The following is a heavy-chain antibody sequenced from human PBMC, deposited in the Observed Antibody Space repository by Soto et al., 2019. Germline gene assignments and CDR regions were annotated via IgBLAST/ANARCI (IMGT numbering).Heavy chain of an antibody. CDR2: TYYRSKWYT. Sequence: PSQTLSLTCAISGDSVASNSAAWNWIRQSPPRGLEWLGRTYYRSKWYTDYAESVKSRITINPDTSKNQVSLQLKSVTPEDTAVYYCTTGATSGRYVNYYYGMDVWGQGTTVTVSS. J-gene: IGHJ6*02. CDR3: TTGATSGRYVNYYYGMDV. V-gene: IGHV6-1*01. D-gene: IGHD3-3*01. CDR1: GDSVASNSAA.